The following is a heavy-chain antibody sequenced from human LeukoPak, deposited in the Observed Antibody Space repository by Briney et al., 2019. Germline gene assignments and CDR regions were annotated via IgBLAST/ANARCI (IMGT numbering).Heavy chain of an antibody. CDR3: AKDSRGWAVAATGYFQH. V-gene: IGHV3-9*01. CDR1: GFTFDDYA. D-gene: IGHD6-19*01. Sequence: GRSLRLSCAASGFTFDDYAMHWVRQAPGKSLGWVSGISWNSGRIGYADSVKGRFTISRDNAKNSLYLQMNSLRAEDTALYYCAKDSRGWAVAATGYFQHWGQGTLVTVSS. CDR2: ISWNSGRI. J-gene: IGHJ1*01.